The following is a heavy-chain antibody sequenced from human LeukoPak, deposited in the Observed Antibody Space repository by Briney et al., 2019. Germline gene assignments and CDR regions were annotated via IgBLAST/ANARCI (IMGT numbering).Heavy chain of an antibody. CDR2: TSSDLNVK. D-gene: IGHD3-10*01. CDR1: GFTFRNYV. Sequence: PGGSLRLSCAASGFTFRNYVIHWVRQAPGKGLEWVAVTSSDLNVKLYADSVKGRFTISRDNSRSTLYLQMNSLRPEDTAIYYCAREGYYGSGSPPSSYFDYWGQGTLVTVSS. V-gene: IGHV3-30-3*01. J-gene: IGHJ4*02. CDR3: AREGYYGSGSPPSSYFDY.